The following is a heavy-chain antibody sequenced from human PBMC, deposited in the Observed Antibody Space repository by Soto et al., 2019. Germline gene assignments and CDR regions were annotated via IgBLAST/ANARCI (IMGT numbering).Heavy chain of an antibody. CDR3: ASASSTSWLYYFDY. CDR1: GVSLSGYA. Sequence: ASVKVSCKASGVSLSGYAFSWVRQAPGQGLEWMGGIMPLFGKPDYAQKFQGRVTITADESTSTTYMELSSLRSEDTALYFCASASSTSWLYYFDYWGQGTRVTVSS. CDR2: IMPLFGKP. D-gene: IGHD2-2*01. V-gene: IGHV1-69*13. J-gene: IGHJ4*02.